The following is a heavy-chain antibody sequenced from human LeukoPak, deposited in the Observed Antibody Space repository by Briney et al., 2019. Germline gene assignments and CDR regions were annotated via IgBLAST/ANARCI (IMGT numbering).Heavy chain of an antibody. Sequence: PGRSLRLSCAASGFTFDDYAMHWVRQAPGKGLEWVSGISWNSGSIGYADSVKGRFTISRDNAKNSLYLQMNSLRAEDTALYYCAKGASYYYYYYMDVWGKGTTVTISS. CDR1: GFTFDDYA. J-gene: IGHJ6*03. V-gene: IGHV3-9*01. CDR2: ISWNSGSI. CDR3: AKGASYYYYYYMDV.